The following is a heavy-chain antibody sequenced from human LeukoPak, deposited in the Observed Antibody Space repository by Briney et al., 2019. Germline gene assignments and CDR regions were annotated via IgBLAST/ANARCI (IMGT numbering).Heavy chain of an antibody. CDR1: GGSISSSSYY. CDR3: ASTRRAARPGFDY. J-gene: IGHJ4*02. V-gene: IGHV4-39*01. D-gene: IGHD6-6*01. CDR2: IYYSGST. Sequence: SETLSLTCTVSGGSISSSSYYWGWIRQPPGKGLEWNGSIYYSGSTYYNPSLKSRVTISVDTSKNQFSLKLSSVTAADTAVYYCASTRRAARPGFDYWGQGTLVTVSS.